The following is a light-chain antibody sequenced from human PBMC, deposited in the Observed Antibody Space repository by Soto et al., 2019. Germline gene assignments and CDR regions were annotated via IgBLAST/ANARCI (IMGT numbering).Light chain of an antibody. J-gene: IGKJ1*01. V-gene: IGKV3-15*01. Sequence: EIVLTQSPGTPSLSPGESATLSCRASQTVSITYLTWYQQKPGQAPRLLIYGASTRATGIPVTFSGSASGTEFTLSISRLQSEDYTVYYCQQYNKWPLTFGQGTKVDIK. CDR1: QTVSITY. CDR2: GAS. CDR3: QQYNKWPLT.